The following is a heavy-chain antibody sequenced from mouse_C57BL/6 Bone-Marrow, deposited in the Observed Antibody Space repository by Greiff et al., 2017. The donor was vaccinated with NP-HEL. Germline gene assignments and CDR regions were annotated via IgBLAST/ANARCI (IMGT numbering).Heavy chain of an antibody. Sequence: VQLQQSGAELARPGASVKLSCKASGYTFTSYGISWVKQRTGQGLEWIGEIYPRSGNTYYNEKFKGQATLTADKSSSTAYMELRSPTSEDSAVYFCARSRYSNYVCWGQGTLVTVSA. J-gene: IGHJ3*01. V-gene: IGHV1-81*01. CDR2: IYPRSGNT. D-gene: IGHD2-5*01. CDR3: ARSRYSNYVC. CDR1: GYTFTSYG.